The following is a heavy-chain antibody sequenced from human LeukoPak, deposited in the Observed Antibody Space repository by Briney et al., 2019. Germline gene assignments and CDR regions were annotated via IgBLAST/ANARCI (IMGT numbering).Heavy chain of an antibody. V-gene: IGHV3-23*01. J-gene: IGHJ4*02. Sequence: GGSLGLSCAASGFTFSSYAMSWVCQAPGKGLEWVSAISGSGGSTYYADSVKGRFTISRDNSKNTLYLQMNSLRAEDTAVYYCAKSSRQWLVRGYFDYWGQGTLVTVSS. CDR2: ISGSGGST. D-gene: IGHD6-19*01. CDR1: GFTFSSYA. CDR3: AKSSRQWLVRGYFDY.